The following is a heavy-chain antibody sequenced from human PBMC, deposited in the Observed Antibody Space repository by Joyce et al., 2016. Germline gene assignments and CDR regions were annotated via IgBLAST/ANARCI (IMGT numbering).Heavy chain of an antibody. J-gene: IGHJ4*02. D-gene: IGHD1-26*01. V-gene: IGHV4-31*11. CDR3: ARVPLSSAFDY. Sequence: QVQLQESGPGLVQPSQTLSLTCGVSGGSISDGGYYWSWIRQRPGKGLEWIGYINYSGNTYYNPSLKSRLTISIDMSKNQFSLRLTSVTAADTAVYYCARVPLSSAFDYWGRGILVTVSS. CDR1: GGSISDGGYY. CDR2: INYSGNT.